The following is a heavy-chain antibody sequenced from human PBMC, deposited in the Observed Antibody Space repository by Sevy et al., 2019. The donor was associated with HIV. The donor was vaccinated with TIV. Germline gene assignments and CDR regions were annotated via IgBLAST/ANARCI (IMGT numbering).Heavy chain of an antibody. D-gene: IGHD1-1*01. Sequence: GGSLRLSCTASGFTFNTYAMSWVRRAPGKGLEWVSAIGSGGTTYYVDSVKGRFTISRDNSTLYLQMNSLRVDDTAGYYCAKNRRGKCLEGYFDYWGQGILVTVSS. CDR1: GFTFNTYA. CDR3: AKNRRGKCLEGYFDY. J-gene: IGHJ4*02. V-gene: IGHV3-23*01. CDR2: IGSGGTT.